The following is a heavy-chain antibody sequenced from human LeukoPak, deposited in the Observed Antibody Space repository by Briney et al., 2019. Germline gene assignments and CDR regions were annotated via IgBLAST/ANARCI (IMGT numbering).Heavy chain of an antibody. CDR2: INPNSGGT. CDR3: ARGGRAVKGAFDI. J-gene: IGHJ3*02. D-gene: IGHD3-10*01. Sequence: GASVKVSCKASGYTFTGYYMHWMRQAPGQGLEWMGWINPNSGGTNYAQKFQGRVTMTRGTSISTAYMELSRLRSDDTAVYYCARGGRAVKGAFDIWGQGTMVTVSS. CDR1: GYTFTGYY. V-gene: IGHV1-2*02.